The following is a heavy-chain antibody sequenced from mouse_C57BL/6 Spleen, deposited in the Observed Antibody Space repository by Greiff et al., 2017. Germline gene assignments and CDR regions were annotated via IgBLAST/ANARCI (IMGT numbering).Heavy chain of an antibody. CDR2: ISYDGSN. J-gene: IGHJ4*01. CDR1: GYSITSGYY. CDR3: ARERGNYDYDDAMDY. V-gene: IGHV3-6*01. D-gene: IGHD2-4*01. Sequence: EVQLQQSGPGLVKPSQSLSLTCSVTGYSITSGYYWNWIRQFPGNKLEWMGYISYDGSNNYNPSLKNRISITRDTSKNQFFLKLNSVTTEDTATYYCARERGNYDYDDAMDYWGQGTSVTVSS.